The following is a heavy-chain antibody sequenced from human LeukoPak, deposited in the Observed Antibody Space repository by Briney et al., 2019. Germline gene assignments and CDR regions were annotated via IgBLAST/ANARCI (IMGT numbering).Heavy chain of an antibody. D-gene: IGHD3-16*01. J-gene: IGHJ4*02. CDR2: IWSDGSQK. V-gene: IGHV3-33*08. CDR3: VRRGSKTYDFDY. Sequence: GGSLRLSCAASGLTFSSYGMHWVRQAPGKGLGWVAVIWSDGSQKYYADSVKGRFTISRDNSKETLDLQMNSLRAEDTALYYCVRRGSKTYDFDYWGQGTLVIVSP. CDR1: GLTFSSYG.